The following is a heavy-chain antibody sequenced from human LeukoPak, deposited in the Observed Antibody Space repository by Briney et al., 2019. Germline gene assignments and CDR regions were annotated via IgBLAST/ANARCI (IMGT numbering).Heavy chain of an antibody. CDR3: AKGSSGSYSAIDY. CDR1: AFTFRSYA. V-gene: IGHV3-23*01. CDR2: ISGSGGII. Sequence: GGSLRLSCAASAFTFRSYAMSWGRPAPGKGRWWGSVISGSGGIIYYADSVKGRFTVSRDNSKDTLYLQMNSLRAEDTALYYCAKGSSGSYSAIDYWGQGTLVTVSS. J-gene: IGHJ4*02. D-gene: IGHD1-26*01.